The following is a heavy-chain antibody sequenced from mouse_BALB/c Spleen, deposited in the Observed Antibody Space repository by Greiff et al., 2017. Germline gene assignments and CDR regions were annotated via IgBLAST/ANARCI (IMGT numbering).Heavy chain of an antibody. V-gene: IGHV5-9-4*01. J-gene: IGHJ2*01. Sequence: EVMLVESGGGLVKPGGSLKLSCAASGFTFSSYAMSWVRQSPEKRLEWVAEISSGGSYTYYPDTVTGRFTISRDNAKNTLDLEMSRLRLEDTAMYCGARGVSAGGGGGVFDYWGQGTTLTVSS. D-gene: IGHD1-1*02. CDR2: ISSGGSYT. CDR1: GFTFSSYA. CDR3: ARGVSAGGGGGVFDY.